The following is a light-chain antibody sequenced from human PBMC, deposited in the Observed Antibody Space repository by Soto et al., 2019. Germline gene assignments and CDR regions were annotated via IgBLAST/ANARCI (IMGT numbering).Light chain of an antibody. Sequence: QSALTQPASVSGSPGQSITISCTGTSSDVGAYNYVSWYQQHPGKATKLMIYDVSNRPSGVSNRFSGSKSGNTASLTISGLQAEDEADYYCSSYTSSSTLVFGGGTQLTVL. V-gene: IGLV2-14*01. CDR1: SSDVGAYNY. J-gene: IGLJ2*01. CDR2: DVS. CDR3: SSYTSSSTLV.